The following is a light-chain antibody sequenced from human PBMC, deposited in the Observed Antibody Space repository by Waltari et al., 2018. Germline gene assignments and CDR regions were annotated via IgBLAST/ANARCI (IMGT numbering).Light chain of an antibody. CDR3: QQYYSTLRT. CDR1: QSVLYSSNNKNY. Sequence: DIVMTQSPDSLAVSPGERATINCKSSQSVLYSSNNKNYLAWYQQKPGQPPKRLIYWASTRESGVPDRFSGSGSGTDFTLTISSLQAEDVAVYYCQQYYSTLRTFGQGTKVEIK. J-gene: IGKJ1*01. V-gene: IGKV4-1*01. CDR2: WAS.